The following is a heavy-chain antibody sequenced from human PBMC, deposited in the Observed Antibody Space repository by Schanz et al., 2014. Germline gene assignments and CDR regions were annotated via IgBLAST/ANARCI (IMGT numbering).Heavy chain of an antibody. Sequence: QVQLVQSGGEVKKPGASATVSCKASGYTFNNHGISWVRQAPGQGPEWVGWIHTGSGNTKYSQKFEGRVTITRDTSASIVYMELSSLRSEDTAVYFCARGPSTGAFDIWGQGTMVTVSS. J-gene: IGHJ3*02. CDR2: IHTGSGNT. V-gene: IGHV1-18*01. CDR1: GYTFNNHG. CDR3: ARGPSTGAFDI.